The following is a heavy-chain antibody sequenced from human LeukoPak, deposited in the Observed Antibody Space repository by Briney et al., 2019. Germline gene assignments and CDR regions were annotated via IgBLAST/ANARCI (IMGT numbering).Heavy chain of an antibody. CDR1: GFTFSSYS. V-gene: IGHV3-48*01. Sequence: PGGSLRLSCAASGFTFSSYSMNWVRQAPGKGLEWVSYISGSSSTIYYADSVKGRFTLSRDNSKNTLYLQMNSLRAEDTAVYYCARDAPRNLYDILTGYLGYWGQGTLVTVSS. CDR2: ISGSSSTI. CDR3: ARDAPRNLYDILTGYLGY. J-gene: IGHJ4*02. D-gene: IGHD3-9*01.